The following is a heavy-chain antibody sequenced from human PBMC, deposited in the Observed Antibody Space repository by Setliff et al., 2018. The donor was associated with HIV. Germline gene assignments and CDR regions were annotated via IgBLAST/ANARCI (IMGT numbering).Heavy chain of an antibody. J-gene: IGHJ4*02. V-gene: IGHV4-59*01. Sequence: TSETLSLTCTVSGGALNDYSWSWIRQSPGKRLEWIGYIRYTDSTDYNPSLESRVAMSVDTSKKQISLRLSSVTAADTAVYYCATYSAGEGGRGYWGQGRLVTVSS. D-gene: IGHD1-26*01. CDR1: GGALNDYS. CDR2: IRYTDST. CDR3: ATYSAGEGGRGY.